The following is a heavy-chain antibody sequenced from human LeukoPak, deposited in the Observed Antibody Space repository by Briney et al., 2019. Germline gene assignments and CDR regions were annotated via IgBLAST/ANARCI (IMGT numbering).Heavy chain of an antibody. CDR2: ISAYNGNT. CDR1: GYTFTSYG. J-gene: IGHJ5*02. Sequence: ASVKVSCKASGYTFTSYGISWVRQAPGQGLEWMGCISAYNGNTNYAQKLQGRVTMTTDTSTSTAYMELRSLRSDDTAVYYCARETGTPPAKRFDPWGQGTLVTVSS. D-gene: IGHD1-1*01. CDR3: ARETGTPPAKRFDP. V-gene: IGHV1-18*01.